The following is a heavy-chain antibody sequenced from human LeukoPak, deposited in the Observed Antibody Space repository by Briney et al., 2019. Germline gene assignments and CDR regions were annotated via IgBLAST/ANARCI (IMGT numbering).Heavy chain of an antibody. CDR3: ARAGSGYFSHF. D-gene: IGHD3-22*01. J-gene: IGHJ4*02. Sequence: GGSLRHSCAASGFTFSNYEMYWVRQAPGKGLEWVSYISSTASTTYYADSVRGRFTISRDNAKNSLYLQMNSLRAEDTAVYYCARAGSGYFSHFWGQGTLVTVSS. CDR1: GFTFSNYE. CDR2: ISSTASTT. V-gene: IGHV3-48*03.